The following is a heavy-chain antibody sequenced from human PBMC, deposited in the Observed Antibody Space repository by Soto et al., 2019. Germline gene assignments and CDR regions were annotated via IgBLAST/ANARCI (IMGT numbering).Heavy chain of an antibody. Sequence: GGSLRLSCAASGFTFSNYWMTWVRQAPGKGLEWVANIKQDGSHIYYVDSVKGRFTISRDNAKNSVFLQMNSLRAEDTAVYYCARIGYSSSSLDYWGQGTLVTVSS. CDR2: IKQDGSHI. V-gene: IGHV3-7*03. CDR3: ARIGYSSSSLDY. J-gene: IGHJ4*02. CDR1: GFTFSNYW. D-gene: IGHD6-6*01.